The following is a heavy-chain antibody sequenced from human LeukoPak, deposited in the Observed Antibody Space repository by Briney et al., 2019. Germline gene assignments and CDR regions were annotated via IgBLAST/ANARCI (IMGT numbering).Heavy chain of an antibody. CDR1: GVSISRYF. J-gene: IGHJ4*02. V-gene: IGHV4-59*13. Sequence: PSETLSLTCSVWGVSISRYFWIWLRQPPGKALEWFGYIYYSGSTNYNPSLKSRVTISVDTSKNQSYLKLSSVTAADTAVDYCARVCTMVRGVIVGVDYWGQGTLVTVSS. CDR2: IYYSGST. D-gene: IGHD3-10*01. CDR3: ARVCTMVRGVIVGVDY.